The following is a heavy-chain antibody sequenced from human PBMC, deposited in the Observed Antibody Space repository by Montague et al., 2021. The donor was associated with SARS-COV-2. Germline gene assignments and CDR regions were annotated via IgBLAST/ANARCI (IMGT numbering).Heavy chain of an antibody. D-gene: IGHD3-10*01. CDR1: GVSISSAHYC. V-gene: IGHV4-39*01. Sequence: SETLSLTCTVSGVSISSAHYCWGWVRQTPGKGLEWIGNIFYDGTSRSNPSLNSRVTISVDTSKSQLSLRLSSVTAADTAVYYCARPHGSGPGSDAFDIWGQGTMVTVSS. J-gene: IGHJ3*02. CDR3: ARPHGSGPGSDAFDI. CDR2: IFYDGTS.